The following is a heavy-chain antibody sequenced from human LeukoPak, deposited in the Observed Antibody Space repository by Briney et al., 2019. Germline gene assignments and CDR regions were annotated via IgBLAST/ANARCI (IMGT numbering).Heavy chain of an antibody. D-gene: IGHD2/OR15-2a*01. Sequence: SETLSLTCTVSGGSVSSGSYYWSWIRQPPGKGLEWIGEINHSGSTNYNPSLKSRVTISVDTSKNQFSLKLSSVTAADTAMYYCARIGQFLFDYWGLGTPVTVSS. CDR1: GGSVSSGSYY. J-gene: IGHJ4*02. CDR3: ARIGQFLFDY. V-gene: IGHV4-39*07. CDR2: INHSGST.